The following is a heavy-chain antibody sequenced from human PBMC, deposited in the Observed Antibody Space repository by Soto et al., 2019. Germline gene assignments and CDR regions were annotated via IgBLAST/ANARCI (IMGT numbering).Heavy chain of an antibody. D-gene: IGHD3-22*01. J-gene: IGHJ6*02. V-gene: IGHV3-72*01. CDR1: GFTFSDHY. Sequence: EVQLVQSGGGLVQPGGSLRLSCVASGFTFSDHYIDWVRQAPGKGLEWVGRIRNKAGGYTTQSAAPVQGRCNISRDDSTKSVYREMNNLKSDDTAVYYCAKGPWSSALFSHFNGLDVWGQGSTVTVAS. CDR2: IRNKAGGYTT. CDR3: AKGPWSSALFSHFNGLDV.